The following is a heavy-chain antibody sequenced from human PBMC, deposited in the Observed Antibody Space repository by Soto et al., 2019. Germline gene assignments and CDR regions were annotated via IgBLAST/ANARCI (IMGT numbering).Heavy chain of an antibody. Sequence: EVHLVESGGGLGKPGGSLRLTCAASGFIFSDYTMNWVRQAPGKGLEWVSSISRGSDYIFYADTVKGRFTISRDNARNSLYLQMTSLRAEDTAVYYCAKDSGCVNNACAYDPWGQGTLVTVSS. CDR1: GFIFSDYT. V-gene: IGHV3-21*01. CDR2: ISRGSDYI. D-gene: IGHD1-20*01. CDR3: AKDSGCVNNACAYDP. J-gene: IGHJ5*02.